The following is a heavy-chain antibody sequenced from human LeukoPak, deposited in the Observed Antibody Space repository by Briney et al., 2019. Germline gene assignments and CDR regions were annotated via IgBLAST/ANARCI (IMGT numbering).Heavy chain of an antibody. CDR2: ISGSGGST. D-gene: IGHD2-2*01. Sequence: QPGGSLRLPCAPSGFTFSSYAMSWVRQAPGKGLEWVSAISGSGGSTYYADSVKGRFTISRDNSKNTLYLQMNSLRAEDTAVHYCAKDSRRNYFDYWGQGTLVTVSS. CDR3: AKDSRRNYFDY. J-gene: IGHJ4*02. V-gene: IGHV3-23*01. CDR1: GFTFSSYA.